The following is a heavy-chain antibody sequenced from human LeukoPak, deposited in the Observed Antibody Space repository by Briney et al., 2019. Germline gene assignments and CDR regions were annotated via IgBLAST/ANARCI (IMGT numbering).Heavy chain of an antibody. CDR3: AKGLLLGFNWFDS. Sequence: PGGSLRLSCAASGFTFSSYVMTWVRQGPGKGLEWVSGISASGDNTYYADSVKGRFTISRDNSKNMLYLQMNSLRAEDTAVYYCAKGLLLGFNWFDSWGQGTLVTVSS. CDR1: GFTFSSYV. CDR2: ISASGDNT. J-gene: IGHJ5*01. V-gene: IGHV3-23*01. D-gene: IGHD3-10*02.